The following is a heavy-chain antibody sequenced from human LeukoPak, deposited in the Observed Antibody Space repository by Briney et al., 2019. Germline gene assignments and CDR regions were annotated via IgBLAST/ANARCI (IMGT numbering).Heavy chain of an antibody. J-gene: IGHJ6*02. D-gene: IGHD1-26*01. CDR1: GFSFSSYV. CDR2: ISYDGNDN. Sequence: GRSLRPSCAASGFSFSSYVMHWVRQAPGKGLEWVTLISYDGNDNDYGDSVKGRFTSSRDNSKNTLFLHMTSLRPEDTAVYYCVRDLGATFSYAMDVWGQGTAVIVSS. V-gene: IGHV3-30*04. CDR3: VRDLGATFSYAMDV.